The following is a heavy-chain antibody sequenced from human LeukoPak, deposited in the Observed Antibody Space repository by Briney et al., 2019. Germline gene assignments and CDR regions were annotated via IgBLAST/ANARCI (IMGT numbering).Heavy chain of an antibody. J-gene: IGHJ6*04. Sequence: GGSLRLSCAASGFTFSSYGMHWVRQAPGKGLGGVAVISYDGSNKYYADSVKGRFTISRDNSKNTLYLQMNSLRAEDTAVYYCAKDQTRNYYYGMDVWGKGTTVTVSS. CDR1: GFTFSSYG. CDR3: AKDQTRNYYYGMDV. V-gene: IGHV3-30*18. CDR2: ISYDGSNK.